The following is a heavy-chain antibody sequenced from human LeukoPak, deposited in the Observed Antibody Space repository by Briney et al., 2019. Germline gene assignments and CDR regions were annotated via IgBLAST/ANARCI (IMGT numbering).Heavy chain of an antibody. CDR3: AKTPVRRFPLYFDY. CDR2: ISGSGGST. J-gene: IGHJ4*02. Sequence: GGSLRLSCAASGFTFSSYAMSWVRQAPGKGLEWVSGISGSGGSTDYADSLKGRFTISRDNSKNTLYLQTNSLRAEDTAVYYCAKTPVRRFPLYFDYWGQGTLVTVSS. V-gene: IGHV3-23*01. CDR1: GFTFSSYA. D-gene: IGHD3-3*01.